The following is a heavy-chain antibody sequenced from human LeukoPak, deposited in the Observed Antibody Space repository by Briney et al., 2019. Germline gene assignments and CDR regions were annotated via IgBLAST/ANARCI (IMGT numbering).Heavy chain of an antibody. D-gene: IGHD2-2*02. CDR2: ISSSTSYI. J-gene: IGHJ4*02. V-gene: IGHV3-21*01. CDR3: ARDRYCSSTSCYIEATNDY. Sequence: PGGSLRLSCAASGFTFSSYSMNWVRQAPGKGLEWVSSISSSTSYIYYADSVKGRFTVSRDNAKNSLFLQMNSLRAEDTAVYYCARDRYCSSTSCYIEATNDYWGQGTLVTVSS. CDR1: GFTFSSYS.